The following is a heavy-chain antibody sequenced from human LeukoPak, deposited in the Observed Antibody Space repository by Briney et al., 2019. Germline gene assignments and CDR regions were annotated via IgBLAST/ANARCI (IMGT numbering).Heavy chain of an antibody. CDR1: GSTSTDYY. V-gene: IGHV1-2*02. CDR2: INPNSGGT. CDR3: ARGPTKGIDV. J-gene: IGHJ6*02. Sequence: ASVKVSCKASGSTSTDYYILWVRQAPGQGLEWMGWINPNSGGTNYAQKFQGRVTMTMDTSISTAYMELSRLTSDDTAVYYCARGPTKGIDVWGQGTTVTVSS.